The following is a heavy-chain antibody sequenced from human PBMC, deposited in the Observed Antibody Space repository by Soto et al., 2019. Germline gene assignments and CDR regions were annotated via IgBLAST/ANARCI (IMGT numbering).Heavy chain of an antibody. CDR3: AKPQGGSDVLSYYYYAMDV. D-gene: IGHD1-26*01. V-gene: IGHV3-23*01. CDR2: ISGGGGNT. Sequence: EVQLLESGGGLGQPGGSLRLSCAASGFTFSSYVMSWVRQAPGKGLEWVSAISGGGGNTYYADSVKGRFTISRDNSRNTLYLQMNSLRAEDTAVYYCAKPQGGSDVLSYYYYAMDVWGQGTTVTVS. CDR1: GFTFSSYV. J-gene: IGHJ6*02.